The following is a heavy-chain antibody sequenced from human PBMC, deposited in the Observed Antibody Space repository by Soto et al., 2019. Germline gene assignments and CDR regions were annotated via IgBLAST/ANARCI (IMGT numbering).Heavy chain of an antibody. CDR3: ARDQMGSLDY. J-gene: IGHJ4*02. Sequence: QVQLQESGPGLVKPSETLSLTCTVSGDSISSNQWGWIRQPPGKGLEWIGYISKSGSANHNPSLKSRVTMSIDMAKNQFSLKLSSVTAADTAMYYCARDQMGSLDYWGQGTLVTVSS. CDR2: ISKSGSA. V-gene: IGHV4-59*01. CDR1: GDSISSNQ. D-gene: IGHD3-10*01.